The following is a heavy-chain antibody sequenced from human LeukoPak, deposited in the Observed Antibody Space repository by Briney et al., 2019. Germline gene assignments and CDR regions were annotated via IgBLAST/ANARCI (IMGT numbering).Heavy chain of an antibody. Sequence: AGSLRLACSASGFSISGYTMRWVRQAPGKGLEYVSGFSSNGGATYYADSEKGIFTTARDNYKHTLDIQMSSLAAGDTAVYYCGQGQDFAYWGQGTLVTVSS. CDR3: GQGQDFAY. V-gene: IGHV3-64D*06. J-gene: IGHJ4*02. CDR2: FSSNGGAT. CDR1: GFSISGYT.